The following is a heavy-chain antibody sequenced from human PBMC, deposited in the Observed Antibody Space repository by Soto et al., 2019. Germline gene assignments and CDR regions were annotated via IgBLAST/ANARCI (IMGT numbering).Heavy chain of an antibody. D-gene: IGHD6-19*01. Sequence: GGSLRLSCAASGFTFTNYWMHWVRQAPGKGLVWVSRINIDGSVTTYADSVKGRFTISRDNAKNTLYLQMNSLRADDTAVYYCARPGWPTSGWFDYWGQGALVTVSS. J-gene: IGHJ4*02. CDR1: GFTFTNYW. V-gene: IGHV3-74*01. CDR2: INIDGSVT. CDR3: ARPGWPTSGWFDY.